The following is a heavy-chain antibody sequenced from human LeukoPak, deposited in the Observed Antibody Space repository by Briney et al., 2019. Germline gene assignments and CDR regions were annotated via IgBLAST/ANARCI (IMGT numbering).Heavy chain of an antibody. D-gene: IGHD2-2*01. Sequence: GGSLRLSCAASGFTFNDFAMNWVRQAPGKGLEWVSTIRGSGRTTYYADSVKGRFTISRDNSKNTLYLQMNSLRAEDTAVYYCAKSRCSSTSCPEDYWGQGTLVTVSS. CDR1: GFTFNDFA. CDR3: AKSRCSSTSCPEDY. V-gene: IGHV3-23*01. CDR2: IRGSGRTT. J-gene: IGHJ4*02.